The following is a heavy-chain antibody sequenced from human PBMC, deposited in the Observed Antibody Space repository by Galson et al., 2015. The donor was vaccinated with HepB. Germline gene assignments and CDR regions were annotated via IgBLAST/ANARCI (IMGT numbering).Heavy chain of an antibody. CDR2: ISSSSGYI. D-gene: IGHD5-12*01. CDR3: ARVMDIDKILLRAFDS. CDR1: GFIFSDAH. J-gene: IGHJ4*02. Sequence: SLRLSCAASGFIFSDAHMSWVRQAPGKGLEWISYISSSSGYIKYADSVKGRFTISRDNARNTLFLQMNSLRVEDTAVYYCARVMDIDKILLRAFDSWGQGALVTDSS. V-gene: IGHV3-11*05.